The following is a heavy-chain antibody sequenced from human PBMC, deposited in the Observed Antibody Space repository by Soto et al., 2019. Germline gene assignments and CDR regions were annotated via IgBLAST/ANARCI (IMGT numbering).Heavy chain of an antibody. V-gene: IGHV3-48*01. Sequence: EVQLVESGGGLVQPGGSLRLSCAASGFTFSSYSMNWVRQAPGKGLEWVSYISSSSSTIYYADSVKGRFTISRDNAKNSLYLQMNSLRAEDTAVYYCARIPGIAVAGISDDAFDIWGQGTMVTVSS. CDR1: GFTFSSYS. J-gene: IGHJ3*02. D-gene: IGHD6-19*01. CDR3: ARIPGIAVAGISDDAFDI. CDR2: ISSSSSTI.